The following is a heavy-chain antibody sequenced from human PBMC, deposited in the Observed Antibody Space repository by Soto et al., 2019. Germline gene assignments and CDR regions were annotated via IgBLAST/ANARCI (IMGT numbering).Heavy chain of an antibody. D-gene: IGHD6-13*01. CDR1: GFTFSSYA. CDR2: ISYDGSNK. V-gene: IGHV3-30-3*01. J-gene: IGHJ3*02. Sequence: QVQLVESGGGVVQPGRSLRLSCAASGFTFSSYAMHWVRQAPGKGLEWVAVISYDGSNKYYADSVKGRFTISRDNSKNTLYLQMNSLRAEDTAVYYCARVSDGSSWIDAFDIWGQGTMVTVSS. CDR3: ARVSDGSSWIDAFDI.